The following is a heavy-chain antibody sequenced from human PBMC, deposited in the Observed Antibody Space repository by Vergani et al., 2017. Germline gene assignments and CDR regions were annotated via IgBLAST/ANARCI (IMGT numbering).Heavy chain of an antibody. CDR2: IYPGDSDT. D-gene: IGHD2-15*01. V-gene: IGHV5-51*03. CDR1: GYSFTSYW. J-gene: IGHJ3*02. Sequence: EVQLVQSGAEVKKPGESLKISCKASGYSFTSYWIGWVRQMPGKGLEWMGIIYPGDSDTRYSPSFQGQVTISADKSISTAYLQWSSLKASDTAMYYCARRLDGYCSGGSCYSPGAFDIWGQGTMVTVSS. CDR3: ARRLDGYCSGGSCYSPGAFDI.